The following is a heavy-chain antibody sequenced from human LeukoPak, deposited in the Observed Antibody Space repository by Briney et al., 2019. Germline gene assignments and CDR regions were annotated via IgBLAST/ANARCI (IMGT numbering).Heavy chain of an antibody. J-gene: IGHJ3*02. CDR2: IKSDGCN. V-gene: IGHV3-74*01. CDR3: ARSQDSSRDDAFDI. D-gene: IGHD3-22*01. Sequence: GGSLRLSCAASGFTFSSYWMHWVRQAPGKGLVWVSRIKSDGCNYYADSVKGRFTIFRDNAKNTLYLQMNSLRAEDTAVYYCARSQDSSRDDAFDIWGQGTMVTVSS. CDR1: GFTFSSYW.